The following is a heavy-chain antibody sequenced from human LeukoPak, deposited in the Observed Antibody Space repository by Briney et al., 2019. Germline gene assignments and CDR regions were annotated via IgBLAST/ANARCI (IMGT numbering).Heavy chain of an antibody. CDR3: ARDRASDASGSYYLYWYFDL. Sequence: GGSLILSCAASGFTFSSFAMHWVRQAPGKGLEWVAIISYDGSNKYYADSVRGRFTISRDNSKNTLYLQMNSLRAEDTAVYYCARDRASDASGSYYLYWYFDLWGRATLLTVSS. V-gene: IGHV3-30*04. CDR1: GFTFSSFA. D-gene: IGHD3-10*01. J-gene: IGHJ2*01. CDR2: ISYDGSNK.